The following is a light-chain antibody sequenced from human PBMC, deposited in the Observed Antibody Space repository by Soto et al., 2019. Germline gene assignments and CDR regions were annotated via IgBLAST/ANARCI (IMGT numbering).Light chain of an antibody. CDR1: SSNIGSNY. V-gene: IGLV1-47*01. J-gene: IGLJ1*01. CDR2: RNN. CDR3: AARDISLSAVYV. Sequence: QSVLTQPPSASGTPGQRVTISCSGSSSNIGSNYVYWYQQLPGTAPKLLIYRNNQRPSGVPDRFSGSKSGTSASLAISGLRSEDEADNDWAARDISLSAVYVFGTGTKVTV.